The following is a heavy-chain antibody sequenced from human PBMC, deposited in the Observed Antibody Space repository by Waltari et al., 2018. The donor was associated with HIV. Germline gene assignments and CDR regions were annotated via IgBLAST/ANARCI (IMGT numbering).Heavy chain of an antibody. J-gene: IGHJ4*02. CDR1: GITFSDAW. CDR2: IKSITDGGTI. V-gene: IGHV3-15*01. Sequence: EVQLVESGGGLVKPGGSLGLSCAASGITFSDAWMKWDRQAPGRGMVWVGRIKSITDGGTIDYAAPVKSRFTISRDDSKNTLYLQMNSLKAEDTAVYFCTTDYWVVTAYWGQGTLVTVSS. CDR3: TTDYWVVTAY. D-gene: IGHD2-21*02.